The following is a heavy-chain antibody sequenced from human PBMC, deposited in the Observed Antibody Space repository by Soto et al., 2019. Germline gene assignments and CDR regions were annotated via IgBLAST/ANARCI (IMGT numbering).Heavy chain of an antibody. Sequence: PGGSLRLSCAASGFTFSSYGMHWVRQAPGKGLEWVAVISYDGSNKYYADSVKGRFTISRDNSKNTLYLQMNSLRAEDTAVYYCAKDQRRPITMVRGVIGDAFDIWGQGTMVTVSS. CDR3: AKDQRRPITMVRGVIGDAFDI. J-gene: IGHJ3*02. CDR2: ISYDGSNK. D-gene: IGHD3-10*01. V-gene: IGHV3-30*18. CDR1: GFTFSSYG.